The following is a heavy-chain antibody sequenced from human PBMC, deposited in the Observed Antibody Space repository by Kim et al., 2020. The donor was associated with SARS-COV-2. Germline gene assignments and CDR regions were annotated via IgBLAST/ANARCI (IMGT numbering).Heavy chain of an antibody. V-gene: IGHV3-30*04. D-gene: IGHD1-26*01. CDR2: ISYDGSNK. Sequence: GGSLRLSCAASGFTFSSYAMHWVRQAPGKGLEWVAVISYDGSNKYYVDSVKGRFTISRDNSKNTLYLQMNSLRAEDTAVYYCARDRLELSRYGMDVWGQGTTVTVSS. J-gene: IGHJ6*02. CDR1: GFTFSSYA. CDR3: ARDRLELSRYGMDV.